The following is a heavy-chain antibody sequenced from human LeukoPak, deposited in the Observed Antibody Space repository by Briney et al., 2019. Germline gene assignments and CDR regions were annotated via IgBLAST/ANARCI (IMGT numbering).Heavy chain of an antibody. CDR1: GYTFTSYA. V-gene: IGHV1-3*03. Sequence: ASVTVSFKASGYTFTSYAMHWVRQAPGQRLEWMGWINAGNGNTKYSQEFQGRVTITRDTSASTAYMELSSLRSEDMAVYYCARSTVTTPWLNDYWGQGTLVTVSS. J-gene: IGHJ4*02. CDR3: ARSTVTTPWLNDY. CDR2: INAGNGNT. D-gene: IGHD4-17*01.